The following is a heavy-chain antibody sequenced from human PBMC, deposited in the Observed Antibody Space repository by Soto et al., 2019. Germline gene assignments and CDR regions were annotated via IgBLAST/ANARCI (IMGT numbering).Heavy chain of an antibody. CDR1: GGSITSSSYY. Sequence: QLHLRESGPGLVKPSETLSLTCTVSGGSITSSSYYWGWIRQPPGKGLEWIGSIYYRGSTYYNPSLKSRVTISVDTSKNQFSLKLSSVTAADTAVYYCATQEVCGSYFYTFDPCGQGTLVTVSS. V-gene: IGHV4-39*01. J-gene: IGHJ5*02. CDR3: ATQEVCGSYFYTFDP. CDR2: IYYRGST. D-gene: IGHD1-26*01.